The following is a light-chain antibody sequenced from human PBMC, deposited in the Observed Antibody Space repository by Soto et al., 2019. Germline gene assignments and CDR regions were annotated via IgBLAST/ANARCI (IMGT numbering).Light chain of an antibody. CDR1: QSVSSN. V-gene: IGKV3-15*01. J-gene: IGKJ4*01. CDR2: DAS. CDR3: QQYNKWPLT. Sequence: EIVMSQFPVTLSVSPGERATLSCRANQSVSSNLAWYQQKPGQAPRLLIYDASTRATGVPARFSGSGSGTEFTLTISSLQSEDFAVYYCQQYNKWPLTFGGGTKVDIK.